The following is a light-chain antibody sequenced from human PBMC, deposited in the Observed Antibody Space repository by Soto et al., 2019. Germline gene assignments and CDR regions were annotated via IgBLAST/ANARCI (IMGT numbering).Light chain of an antibody. Sequence: QSVLTQPASVSGSPGQSITISCTGTSSTVGGFNVVSWYQQHPGKAPKVIIYEGIKRPSGVSNRFSGSKSGNTASLTIYGLHVEDESDYYCSSYTRVSTLVLGTGTKVTVL. V-gene: IGLV2-14*02. J-gene: IGLJ1*01. CDR1: SSTVGGFNV. CDR2: EGI. CDR3: SSYTRVSTLV.